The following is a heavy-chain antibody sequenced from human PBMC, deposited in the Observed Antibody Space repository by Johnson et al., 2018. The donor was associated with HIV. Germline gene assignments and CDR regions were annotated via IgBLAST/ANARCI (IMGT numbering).Heavy chain of an antibody. Sequence: EVQLVESGGGVVQPGRSLRLSCAASGFTVSSNYMSWVRQAPGKGLEWVSVIYSGGSTYYADSVKGRFTISRDNSKNTVYLQMNSLTTEDTAMYYCAKGGYSGCSVCAFDIWGQGTMVNVSS. CDR2: IYSGGST. D-gene: IGHD6-19*01. V-gene: IGHV3-66*02. CDR3: AKGGYSGCSVCAFDI. J-gene: IGHJ3*02. CDR1: GFTVSSNY.